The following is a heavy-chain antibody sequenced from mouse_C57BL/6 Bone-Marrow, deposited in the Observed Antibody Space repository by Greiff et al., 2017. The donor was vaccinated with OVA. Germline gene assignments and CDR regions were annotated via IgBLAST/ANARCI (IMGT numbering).Heavy chain of an antibody. V-gene: IGHV1-4*01. CDR2: INPSSGYN. CDR1: GYTFTSYT. J-gene: IGHJ4*01. CDR3: ADAMDY. Sequence: VQRVESGAELARPGASVKMSCKASGYTFTSYTMHWVKQRPGQGLEWIGYINPSSGYNKYNQKFKDQATLTAAKSSSTAYMQLSSLTSEDSAVYYCADAMDYWGQGTSVTVSS.